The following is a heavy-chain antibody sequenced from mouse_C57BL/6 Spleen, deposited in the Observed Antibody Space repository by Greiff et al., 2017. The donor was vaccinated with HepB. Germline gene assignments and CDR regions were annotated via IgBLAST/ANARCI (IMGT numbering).Heavy chain of an antibody. CDR1: GYAFSSSW. V-gene: IGHV1-82*01. D-gene: IGHD1-1*01. CDR3: ARGFITTVVATRNYAMDY. Sequence: QVHVKQSGPELVKPGASVKISCKASGYAFSSSWMNWVKQRPGKGLEWIGRIYPGDGDTNYNGKFKGKATLTADKSSSTAYMQLSSLTSEDSAVYFCARGFITTVVATRNYAMDYWGQGTSVTVSS. CDR2: IYPGDGDT. J-gene: IGHJ4*01.